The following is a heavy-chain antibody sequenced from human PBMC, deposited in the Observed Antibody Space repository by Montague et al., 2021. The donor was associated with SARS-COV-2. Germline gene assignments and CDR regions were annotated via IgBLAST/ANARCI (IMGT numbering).Heavy chain of an antibody. D-gene: IGHD3-10*01. J-gene: IGHJ5*02. CDR1: GGSISRGSYY. Sequence: TLSLTCTVSGGSISRGSYYWSWIRQPAGKGLEWIGRIYTSGSTNYNPSLKSRVTTSVDTSKNQFSLKLSSVTAADTAVYYCARDSVAGPWGQGTLVTVSS. CDR3: ARDSVAGP. CDR2: IYTSGST. V-gene: IGHV4-61*02.